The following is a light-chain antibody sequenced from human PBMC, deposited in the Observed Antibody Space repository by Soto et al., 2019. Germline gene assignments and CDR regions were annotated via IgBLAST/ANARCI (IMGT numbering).Light chain of an antibody. J-gene: IGKJ2*01. Sequence: AIQMTQSPSSLSASVGDRVTITCRASQDITNDLNWYQQKPGKAPKLLIYAASSLQSGVPSRFSGSGSVTDFNFTISSLQPEDFATYYCLQDYNYSRTFGQGTK. CDR1: QDITND. V-gene: IGKV1-6*01. CDR3: LQDYNYSRT. CDR2: AAS.